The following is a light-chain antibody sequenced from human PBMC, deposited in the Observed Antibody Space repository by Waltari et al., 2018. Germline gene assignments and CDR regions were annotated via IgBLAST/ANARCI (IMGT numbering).Light chain of an antibody. CDR1: NYNIGSGP. CDR3: ATWDGRVNGVL. V-gene: IGLV1-44*01. CDR2: SND. J-gene: IGLJ2*01. Sequence: HSVLTQAPSVSGTPGQRVPISCSGTNYNIGSGPVNWYQQVPGMSPKLLIYSNDQRPSGVPDRFSGSKSGTSASLAISGLQSEDEADYYCATWDGRVNGVLFGGGTKVTVL.